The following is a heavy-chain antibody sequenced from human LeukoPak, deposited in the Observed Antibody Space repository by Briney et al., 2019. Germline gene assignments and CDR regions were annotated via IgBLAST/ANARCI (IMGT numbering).Heavy chain of an antibody. CDR1: GFTFSNYW. CDR2: INSDGSST. J-gene: IGHJ4*02. Sequence: GGSLRLSCAASGFTFSNYWMHRVRQAPGKGLVWVSRINSDGSSTTYADSVKGRFTISRDNAKNTLYLQMNSLRAEDTAVYYCARGVHATVTRFDSWGQGTLVPVSS. V-gene: IGHV3-74*01. D-gene: IGHD4-17*01. CDR3: ARGVHATVTRFDS.